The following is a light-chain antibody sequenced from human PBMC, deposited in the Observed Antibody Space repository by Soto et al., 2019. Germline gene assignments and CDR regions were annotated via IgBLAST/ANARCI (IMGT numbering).Light chain of an antibody. CDR1: QGIGTW. CDR2: AAS. V-gene: IGKV1-12*01. CDR3: QQADSFPQT. Sequence: DIQMTHSPSSLSASVRDRVTITCRASQGIGTWLAWYQQKPGKGPNLLIYAASSLESGVPSRFSGSGSGTDFTLTISSLQPEDFATYYCQQADSFPQTFGQGTKVDIK. J-gene: IGKJ1*01.